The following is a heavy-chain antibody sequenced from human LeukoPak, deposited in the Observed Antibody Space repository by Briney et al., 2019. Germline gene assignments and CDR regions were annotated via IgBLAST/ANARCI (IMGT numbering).Heavy chain of an antibody. J-gene: IGHJ6*03. CDR1: GGSISSYY. CDR3: ARGEYSSSYYYYYYMDV. D-gene: IGHD6-6*01. V-gene: IGHV4-59*01. CDR2: IYYSGRT. Sequence: SETLSLTCTVSGGSISSYYWSWIRQPPGKGLEWIGYIYYSGRTNYNPSLKSRVTISADTSKNQFSLKLSSVTAADTAVYYCARGEYSSSYYYYYYMDVRAKGTTVTVSS.